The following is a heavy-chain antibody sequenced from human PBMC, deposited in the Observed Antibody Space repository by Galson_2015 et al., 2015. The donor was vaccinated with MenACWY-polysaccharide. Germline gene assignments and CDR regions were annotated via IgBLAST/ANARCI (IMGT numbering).Heavy chain of an antibody. J-gene: IGHJ4*02. D-gene: IGHD6-13*01. Sequence: PLRLSCAASGFTFSNYHMNWVRQAPGNGLEWASYISSSSTIYYADSVKGRFTISRDNAKNSLYLQMNSLRAEDTAVYYCARVRIASRSFDYWGQGTLVTVSS. CDR2: ISSSSTI. CDR3: ARVRIASRSFDY. CDR1: GFTFSNYH. V-gene: IGHV3-69-1*01.